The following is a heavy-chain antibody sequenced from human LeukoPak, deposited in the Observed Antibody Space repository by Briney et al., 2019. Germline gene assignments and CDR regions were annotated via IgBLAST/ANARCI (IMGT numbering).Heavy chain of an antibody. V-gene: IGHV3-30*02. CDR2: IRYDGSNK. Sequence: GGSLRLSCAVSGFTFSSYGMHWVRQAPGKGLEWVAFIRYDGSNKYYADSVKGRFTISRDNSKNTLYLQMNSLRAEDTAVYYCAKSALKSAVAGFFDYWGQGTLVTVSS. J-gene: IGHJ4*02. CDR3: AKSALKSAVAGFFDY. CDR1: GFTFSSYG. D-gene: IGHD6-19*01.